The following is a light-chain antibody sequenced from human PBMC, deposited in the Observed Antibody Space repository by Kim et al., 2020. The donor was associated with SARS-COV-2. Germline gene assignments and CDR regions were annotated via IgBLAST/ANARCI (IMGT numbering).Light chain of an antibody. V-gene: IGLV2-8*01. CDR2: EVS. Sequence: SPGQSVLISCTGTSSDVGGYNDVSWYQQHPGTAPKLMIYEVSKRPSGVPERFSGSKSGNTASLTVSGLQAEDEADYYCSSYAGSYVFGTGTKVTVL. J-gene: IGLJ1*01. CDR1: SSDVGGYND. CDR3: SSYAGSYV.